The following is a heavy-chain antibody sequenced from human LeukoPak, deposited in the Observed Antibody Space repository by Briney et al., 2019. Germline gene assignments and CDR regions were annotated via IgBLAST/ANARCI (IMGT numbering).Heavy chain of an antibody. CDR1: GFTSSSFS. D-gene: IGHD1-1*01. CDR3: ANNTTN. Sequence: AGGSLRLSCAASGFTSSSFSTRWVRQAPGKGLEWVSTISGSGGSSYYADSVKGRFTISRDDSKNTLYLQMHSLRAEDTAVYYSANNTTNWGQGTLVTVSS. V-gene: IGHV3-23*01. CDR2: ISGSGGSS. J-gene: IGHJ4*02.